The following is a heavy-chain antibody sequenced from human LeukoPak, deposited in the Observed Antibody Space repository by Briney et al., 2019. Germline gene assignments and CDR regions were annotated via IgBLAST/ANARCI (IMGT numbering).Heavy chain of an antibody. Sequence: GGSLRLSCVGSGFSLNEYGIHWVRQAPGKGLEWVAVVSYDGGHKYYADSVKGRFTISRDTSSDTVSLQMNSLRVEDTAAYYCARDRINMMVLGHDSGLDFWGQGTLVTVSS. CDR2: VSYDGGHK. CDR1: GFSLNEYG. V-gene: IGHV3-30*03. D-gene: IGHD3-22*01. CDR3: ARDRINMMVLGHDSGLDF. J-gene: IGHJ4*02.